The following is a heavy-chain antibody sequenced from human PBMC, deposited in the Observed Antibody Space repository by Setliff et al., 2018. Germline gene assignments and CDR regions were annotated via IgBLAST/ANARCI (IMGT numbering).Heavy chain of an antibody. CDR3: ARAQSWSGGPYYFDN. D-gene: IGHD3-3*01. Sequence: PSETLSLTCTVSGGSISSGSYYWSWIRQPAGKGLEWIGRIYTSGSTNYNPSLKSRVTISVDTSKNQFSLKLSSVTAADTAVYYCARAQSWSGGPYYFDNWGQGTLVTVSS. CDR2: IYTSGST. V-gene: IGHV4-61*02. CDR1: GGSISSGSYY. J-gene: IGHJ4*02.